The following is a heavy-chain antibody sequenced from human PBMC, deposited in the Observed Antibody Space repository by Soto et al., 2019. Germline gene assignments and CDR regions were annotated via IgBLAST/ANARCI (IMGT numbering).Heavy chain of an antibody. Sequence: QVQLVESGGGVVQPGRSLRLSCAASGFTFSSYAMHWVRQAPGKGLEWVAVISYDGRNKYYADSVKGRFNISRDNSKNTLYLQMNSLRAEDTAVYYCARATSGWYKDAFDIWGQGTMVTVSS. CDR2: ISYDGRNK. V-gene: IGHV3-30*04. J-gene: IGHJ3*02. CDR3: ARATSGWYKDAFDI. D-gene: IGHD6-19*01. CDR1: GFTFSSYA.